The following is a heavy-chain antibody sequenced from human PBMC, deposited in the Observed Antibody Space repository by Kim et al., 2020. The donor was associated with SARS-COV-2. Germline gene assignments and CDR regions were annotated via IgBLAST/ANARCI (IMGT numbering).Heavy chain of an antibody. Sequence: SETLSLTCTVSGGSISSYYWSWIRQPPGKGLEWIGYIYYSGSTNYNPSLKSRVTISVDTSKNQFSLKLSSVTAADTAVYYCARDSGSYLGAFDIWGQGTMVTVSS. J-gene: IGHJ3*02. D-gene: IGHD1-26*01. CDR1: GGSISSYY. V-gene: IGHV4-59*01. CDR3: ARDSGSYLGAFDI. CDR2: IYYSGST.